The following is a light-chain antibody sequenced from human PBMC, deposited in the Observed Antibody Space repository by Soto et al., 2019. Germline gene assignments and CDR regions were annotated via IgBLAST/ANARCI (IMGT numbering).Light chain of an antibody. CDR3: QSYDRSLSGGV. Sequence: QSVLTQPPSVSGAPGQRATISCTGGSSNIGAGYDVHWYQQLPGAAPKLLIAAVTSRPSGVPDRFSGSKSGTSAYLAITGLQAEDEADYYCQSYDRSLSGGVFGGGTKVTVL. V-gene: IGLV1-40*01. J-gene: IGLJ3*02. CDR2: AVT. CDR1: SSNIGAGYD.